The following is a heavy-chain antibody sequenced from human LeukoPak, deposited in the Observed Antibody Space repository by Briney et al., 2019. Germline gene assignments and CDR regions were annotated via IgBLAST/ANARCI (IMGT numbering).Heavy chain of an antibody. CDR2: ISAYNGNT. Sequence: ASVKVSCKASGYTFTSYGISWVRQAPGQGLEWMGWISAYNGNTNYAQKLQGRVTMTTDTSTSTAYMELRSLRSEDTAVYYCVMGSYYDFWSGYYMGYYYGMDVWGQGTTVTVSS. J-gene: IGHJ6*02. V-gene: IGHV1-18*01. CDR3: VMGSYYDFWSGYYMGYYYGMDV. D-gene: IGHD3-3*01. CDR1: GYTFTSYG.